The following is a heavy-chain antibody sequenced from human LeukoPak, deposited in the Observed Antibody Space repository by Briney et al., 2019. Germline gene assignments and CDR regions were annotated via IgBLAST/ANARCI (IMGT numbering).Heavy chain of an antibody. CDR2: IYYSGTT. CDR3: ARDSRGYYDSSGYFDH. Sequence: SETLSLTCTVSGGSISSSSYYWSWIRQPPGKGLEWIGYIYYSGTTKQNPSLKSRVTLSVDTSKNQLYLKLNSVTAADTAVYYCARDSRGYYDSSGYFDHWGQGTLVTVSS. D-gene: IGHD3-22*01. CDR1: GGSISSSSYY. V-gene: IGHV4-61*01. J-gene: IGHJ4*02.